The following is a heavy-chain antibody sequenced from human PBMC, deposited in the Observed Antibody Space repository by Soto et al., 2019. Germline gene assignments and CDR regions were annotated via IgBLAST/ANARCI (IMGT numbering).Heavy chain of an antibody. CDR2: IYYSGST. CDR1: GGPISSYY. Sequence: SETPSLTCTVCGGPISSYYWGGIRHHPGKGLEWIGSIYYSGSTYYNPSLKSRVTTSVDTFQNQFSLNPIPLTPADTAGDYRARHYGYEVFDCRGQGTLVTVSS. J-gene: IGHJ4*02. V-gene: IGHV4-39*01. D-gene: IGHD5-18*01. CDR3: ARHYGYEVFDC.